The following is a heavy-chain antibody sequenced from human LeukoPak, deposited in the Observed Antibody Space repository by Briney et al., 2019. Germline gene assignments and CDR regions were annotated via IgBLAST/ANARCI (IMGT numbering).Heavy chain of an antibody. J-gene: IGHJ3*02. CDR2: VYYSGST. Sequence: SETLSLTCTVSGGSISSSGHYWDWIRQPPEMGLDWIGSVYYSGSTYYNPSLKSRVTISVDTSKNQFSLKLSSVTAADTAVYYCARDGVGYDYDVFDIWGQGTMVTVSS. CDR1: GGSISSSGHY. CDR3: ARDGVGYDYDVFDI. D-gene: IGHD5-12*01. V-gene: IGHV4-39*07.